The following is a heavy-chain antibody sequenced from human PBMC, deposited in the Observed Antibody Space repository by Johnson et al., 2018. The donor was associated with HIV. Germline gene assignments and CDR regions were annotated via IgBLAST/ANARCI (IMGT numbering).Heavy chain of an antibody. CDR2: ISYDGSNK. V-gene: IGHV3-30*04. CDR3: ARGAFLKVYVSDDAFDI. Sequence: QVQLVESGGGLVQPGGSLRLSCAASGFTFSSYAMHWVRQAPGKGLEWVAVISYDGSNKYYADSVKGRFIISRDNSKNTLYLQLNNLRAEDTAVYYCARGAFLKVYVSDDAFDIWGQGTMVTVSS. D-gene: IGHD2-8*01. CDR1: GFTFSSYA. J-gene: IGHJ3*02.